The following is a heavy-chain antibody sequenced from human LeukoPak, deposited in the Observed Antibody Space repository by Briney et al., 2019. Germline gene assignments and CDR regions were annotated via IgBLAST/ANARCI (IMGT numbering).Heavy chain of an antibody. D-gene: IGHD6-19*01. V-gene: IGHV3-23*01. Sequence: PGGSLRLSCEASGFTFSTYGMHWVRQAPGKGLEWVSAISGSGGSTYYADSVKGRFTISRDNSKNTLYLQMNSLRAEDTAVYYCAKSPSSGWYLFGYWGQGTLVTVSS. CDR2: ISGSGGST. J-gene: IGHJ4*02. CDR3: AKSPSSGWYLFGY. CDR1: GFTFSTYG.